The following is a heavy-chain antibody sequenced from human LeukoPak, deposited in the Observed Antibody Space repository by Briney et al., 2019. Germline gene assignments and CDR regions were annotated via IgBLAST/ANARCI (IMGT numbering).Heavy chain of an antibody. J-gene: IGHJ4*02. CDR3: ARGDSSGWYSKD. V-gene: IGHV1-2*04. CDR1: RFTFTGYY. Sequence: ASVKVSCMASRFTFTGYYLHWVRQAPGQGLEWMGWINPNSGGTNYAQKFQGWVTMTRDTSISTAYMELSRLRSDDTAVYYCARGDSSGWYSKDWGQGTLVTVSS. CDR2: INPNSGGT. D-gene: IGHD6-19*01.